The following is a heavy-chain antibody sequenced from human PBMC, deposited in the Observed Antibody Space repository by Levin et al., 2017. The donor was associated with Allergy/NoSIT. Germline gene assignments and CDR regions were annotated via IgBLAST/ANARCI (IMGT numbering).Heavy chain of an antibody. Sequence: NSSETLSLTCTVSGGSISSSSYYWGWIRQPPGKGLEWIGSIYYSGSTYYNPSLKSRVTISVDTSKNQFSLKLSSVTAADTAVYYCARPGAFGSGSNAFGGHWFDPWGQGTLVTVSS. CDR3: ARPGAFGSGSNAFGGHWFDP. D-gene: IGHD3-10*01. CDR2: IYYSGST. J-gene: IGHJ5*02. CDR1: GGSISSSSYY. V-gene: IGHV4-39*01.